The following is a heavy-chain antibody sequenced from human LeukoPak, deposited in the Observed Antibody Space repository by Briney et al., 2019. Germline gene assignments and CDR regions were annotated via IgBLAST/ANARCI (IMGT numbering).Heavy chain of an antibody. J-gene: IGHJ5*02. CDR3: ARDVAARPGWFDP. D-gene: IGHD6-6*01. CDR2: INWNGGST. V-gene: IGHV3-20*04. Sequence: GGSLRLSCAASGFTFDDYGMSWVRQAPGKGLEWVSGINWNGGSTGYADPVKGRFTISRAKAKNSLYLQMNSLRAEDTALYYCARDVAARPGWFDPWGQGTLVTVSS. CDR1: GFTFDDYG.